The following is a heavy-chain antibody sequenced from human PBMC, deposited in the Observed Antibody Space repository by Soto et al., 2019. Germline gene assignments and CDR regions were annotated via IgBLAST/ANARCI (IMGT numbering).Heavy chain of an antibody. V-gene: IGHV5-10-1*01. D-gene: IGHD2-2*01. CDR2: IDPSDSST. CDR3: ARPECASTSCYHYFNY. Sequence: GESLKISCKGSGYMFANHWITWGRQMPAKGLEWMATIDPSDSSTSYSPSFQGHVTISADKSVSTAYLQWSILKASDTAMYHCARPECASTSCYHYFNYWGQGWLVTVSS. J-gene: IGHJ4*02. CDR1: GYMFANHW.